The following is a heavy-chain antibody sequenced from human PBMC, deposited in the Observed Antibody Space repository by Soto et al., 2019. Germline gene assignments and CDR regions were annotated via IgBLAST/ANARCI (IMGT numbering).Heavy chain of an antibody. CDR2: INSDGSST. CDR1: GFTFSSYW. CDR3: ERTSLVGAAATGEDY. Sequence: GGSLRLSCAASGFTFSSYWMHWVRQAPGKGLVWVSRINSDGSSTSYADSVKGRFTISRDNAKNTLYLQMNSLRAEDTAVYYCERTSLVGAAATGEDYGGQGTLATVS. D-gene: IGHD2-15*01. V-gene: IGHV3-74*01. J-gene: IGHJ4*02.